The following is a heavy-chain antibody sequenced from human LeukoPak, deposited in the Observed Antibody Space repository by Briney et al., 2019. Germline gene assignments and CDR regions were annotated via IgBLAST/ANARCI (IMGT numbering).Heavy chain of an antibody. V-gene: IGHV4-59*01. D-gene: IGHD3-22*01. CDR1: GGSISSYY. CDR3: ARAGSSAYVLDY. Sequence: SETLSLTCTVSGGSISSYYWSWIRQPPGKGLEWIGYIYYSGNTNYNPSLKSRVTISVDTSKSQFSLKLSSVTAADTAVYYCARAGSSAYVLDYRGQGTLVTVSS. CDR2: IYYSGNT. J-gene: IGHJ4*02.